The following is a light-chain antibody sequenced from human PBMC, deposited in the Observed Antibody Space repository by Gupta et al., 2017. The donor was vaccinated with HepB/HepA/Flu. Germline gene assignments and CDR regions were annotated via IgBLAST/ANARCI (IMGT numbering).Light chain of an antibody. V-gene: IGLV1-44*01. CDR2: SNN. J-gene: IGLJ3*02. CDR1: SSSMGRNS. CDR3: SALDDIRNGPV. Sequence: QPVLTQPPSASGTPGQRVTISCSGSSSSMGRNSVSWYQQFPETTPKLLIHSNNERPSEVPERLSGSKSGTSATLASSGLQAEDEADYYCSALDDIRNGPVFGGGTKLTVL.